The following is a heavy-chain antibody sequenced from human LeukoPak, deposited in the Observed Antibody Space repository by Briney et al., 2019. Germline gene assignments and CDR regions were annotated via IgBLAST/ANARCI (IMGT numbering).Heavy chain of an antibody. CDR1: GYTFTGYY. J-gene: IGHJ4*02. V-gene: IGHV1-2*02. CDR3: ARGRYHSFSGSYYAVRRSPNQPFDY. D-gene: IGHD1-26*01. CDR2: INPNSGGT. Sequence: ASVKVSCKASGYTFTGYYMHWVRQAPGQGLEWMGWINPNSGGTNYAQKFQGRVTMTRDTSISTAYMELSRLRSDDTAVYYCARGRYHSFSGSYYAVRRSPNQPFDYWGQGTLVTVSS.